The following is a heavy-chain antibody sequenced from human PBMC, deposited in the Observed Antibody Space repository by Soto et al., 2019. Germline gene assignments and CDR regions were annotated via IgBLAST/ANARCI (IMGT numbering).Heavy chain of an antibody. CDR1: GFTFSDYY. Sequence: QVQLVESGGGLVKPGGSLRLSCAASGFTFSDYYMSWIRQAPGKGLEWVSYISSSGSTIYYADSVKGRFTISGDNAKNSLYLQMNSLRAEDTAVYYCAKQYYDFWSGYSNWYFDLWGRGTLVTVSS. CDR3: AKQYYDFWSGYSNWYFDL. J-gene: IGHJ2*01. V-gene: IGHV3-11*01. CDR2: ISSSGSTI. D-gene: IGHD3-3*01.